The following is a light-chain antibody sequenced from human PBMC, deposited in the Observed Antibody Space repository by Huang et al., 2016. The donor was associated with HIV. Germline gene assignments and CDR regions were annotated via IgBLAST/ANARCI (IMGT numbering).Light chain of an antibody. Sequence: EVVLTQSPATLSLSPGDRATLSCRASQSVSSYLAWYQQKPGQAPRLLIYDASNRATGIPARFSGSGSGSDFTLTISSLEPEDFAIYYCQQRAIWPPITFGQGTRLDIK. J-gene: IGKJ5*01. CDR2: DAS. CDR1: QSVSSY. CDR3: QQRAIWPPIT. V-gene: IGKV3-11*01.